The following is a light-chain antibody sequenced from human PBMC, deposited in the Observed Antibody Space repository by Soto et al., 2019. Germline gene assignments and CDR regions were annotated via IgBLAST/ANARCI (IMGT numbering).Light chain of an antibody. J-gene: IGKJ1*01. CDR1: QSVSTY. CDR2: DAS. Sequence: EIVLTQSPATLSLSPGERATLSCRASQSVSTYLAWYQQKPGQAPRLLIYDASNRATGIPARFSGSGSGTDFTITISSLQSEDFAVYYCQQYVHWPPGTFGQGTTVDIK. V-gene: IGKV3-11*01. CDR3: QQYVHWPPGT.